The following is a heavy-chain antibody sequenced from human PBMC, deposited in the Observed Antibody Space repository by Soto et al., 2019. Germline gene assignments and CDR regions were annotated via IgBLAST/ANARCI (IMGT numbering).Heavy chain of an antibody. CDR2: ISAYNGYK. J-gene: IGHJ5*02. Sequence: GASVKVSCKASGYTFTSYGISWVRQAPGQGLEWMGWISAYNGYKNYAQKLQGRVTMTTDTSTSTAYMELWSLSSDDTAVYYCARVVSEGDGDYEGWFDPWGQGTLVTVSS. CDR1: GYTFTSYG. D-gene: IGHD4-17*01. V-gene: IGHV1-18*01. CDR3: ARVVSEGDGDYEGWFDP.